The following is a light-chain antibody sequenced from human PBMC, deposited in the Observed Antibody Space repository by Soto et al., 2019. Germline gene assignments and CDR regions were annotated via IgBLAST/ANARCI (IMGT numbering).Light chain of an antibody. Sequence: AIRMTQSPSSLSASTGDRVTITCRASQGISSYLAWYQQKPGKAPKLLIYAASTLQSGVPSRFSGSGSGTDFTLIISSLQSEDFATYYCQQYDNLPLTFGGGTKVEIK. V-gene: IGKV1-8*01. CDR1: QGISSY. CDR3: QQYDNLPLT. CDR2: AAS. J-gene: IGKJ4*01.